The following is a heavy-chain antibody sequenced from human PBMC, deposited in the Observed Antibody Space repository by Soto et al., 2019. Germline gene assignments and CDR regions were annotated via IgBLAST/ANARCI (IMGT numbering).Heavy chain of an antibody. J-gene: IGHJ4*02. CDR1: GFSFDSYW. CDR3: VRDFEGRYGYRPFGN. D-gene: IGHD5-18*01. Sequence: GGSLRLSCAASGFSFDSYWMSWVRQAPGKGLEWVANIKQDGSEKYYVDSVKGRFTISRDNAKNSVFLQMSSLRDDDTAVYYCVRDFEGRYGYRPFGNWGQGTLVTVSS. CDR2: IKQDGSEK. V-gene: IGHV3-7*03.